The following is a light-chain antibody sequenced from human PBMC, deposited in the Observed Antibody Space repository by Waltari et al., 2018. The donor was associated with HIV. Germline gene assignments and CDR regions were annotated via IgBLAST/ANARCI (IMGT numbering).Light chain of an antibody. J-gene: IGLJ2*01. CDR3: VLYMGSGISV. V-gene: IGLV8-61*01. CDR2: NTN. Sequence: QTVVTQHPSFSVTPGGTVTLTCGLRFASVSTTSYPSWYQHTPGQAPRTLIYNTNTRSSGVPDRVSGSILGNKAALNITGAQADDECDYYCVLYMGSGISVFGGGTKLTVL. CDR1: FASVSTTSY.